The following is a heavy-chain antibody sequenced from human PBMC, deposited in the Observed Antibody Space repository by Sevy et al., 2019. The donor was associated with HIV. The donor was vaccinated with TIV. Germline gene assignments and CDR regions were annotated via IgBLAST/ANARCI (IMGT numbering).Heavy chain of an antibody. Sequence: HSETLSLTCTVSGGSISSYYWSWIRQPPGKGLEWIGYIYYSGSTNYNPSLKSRVTISVDTSKNQFSLKLSSVTAADTAVYYCAREGGGAYYYDSSGYYPHDAFDIWGRGTMVTVSS. V-gene: IGHV4-59*01. CDR3: AREGGGAYYYDSSGYYPHDAFDI. J-gene: IGHJ3*02. D-gene: IGHD3-22*01. CDR2: IYYSGST. CDR1: GGSISSYY.